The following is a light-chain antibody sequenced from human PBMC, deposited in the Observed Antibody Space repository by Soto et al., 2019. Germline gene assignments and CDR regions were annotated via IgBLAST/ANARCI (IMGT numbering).Light chain of an antibody. Sequence: QSALTQPASVSGSPGQSITISCTGTSSDVGGYNYVSWYQQHPGKAPKLMIYDVSNRHSGVSNRFSGSKSGNTASLTISGLQDEDEADYYGSSYTRSSTLVVVFGGGTKLTVL. CDR2: DVS. CDR1: SSDVGGYNY. J-gene: IGLJ2*01. V-gene: IGLV2-14*01. CDR3: SSYTRSSTLVVV.